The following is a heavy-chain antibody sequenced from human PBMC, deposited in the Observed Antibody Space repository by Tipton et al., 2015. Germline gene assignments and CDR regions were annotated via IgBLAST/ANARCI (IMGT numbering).Heavy chain of an antibody. J-gene: IGHJ2*01. Sequence: LRLSCTVSGAFINSYYWSWIRQPPGKGLEWVGYIHYSGSINYNPSLKSRVTISIDTSRTQFSLKLNSVTAADTAVYYCAREVGDYGDLNWYFDLWGRGTLVTVSS. V-gene: IGHV4-59*01. CDR2: IHYSGSI. CDR1: GAFINSYY. D-gene: IGHD4-17*01. CDR3: AREVGDYGDLNWYFDL.